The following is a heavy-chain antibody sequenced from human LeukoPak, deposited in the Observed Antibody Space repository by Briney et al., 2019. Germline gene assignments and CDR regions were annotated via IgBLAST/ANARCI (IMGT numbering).Heavy chain of an antibody. CDR2: IKQDGSEK. CDR1: GFTFSTYW. CDR3: ARSQLWLPNWYFDL. Sequence: GGSLRLSCAASGFTFSTYWMTWVRQAPGKGLEWVANIKQDGSEKYYVDSVKGPFTISRDNAKNSLYLQMNSLRAEDTAVYYCARSQLWLPNWYFDLWGRGTLVTVSS. J-gene: IGHJ2*01. V-gene: IGHV3-7*05. D-gene: IGHD5-18*01.